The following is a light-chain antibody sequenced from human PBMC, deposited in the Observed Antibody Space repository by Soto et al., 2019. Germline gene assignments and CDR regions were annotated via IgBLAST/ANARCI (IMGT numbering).Light chain of an antibody. J-gene: IGKJ1*01. CDR1: QSVSSS. Sequence: DIHMTQSPSAMSASVGDRVTITCRASQSVSSSLNWYQQKPGKDPKLLIYAASSLQTGVPSRLSGSGSGTDFNLTISSLQTEDFATYECQQSDRTTPTCGQGTKVEIK. V-gene: IGKV1-39*01. CDR3: QQSDRTTPT. CDR2: AAS.